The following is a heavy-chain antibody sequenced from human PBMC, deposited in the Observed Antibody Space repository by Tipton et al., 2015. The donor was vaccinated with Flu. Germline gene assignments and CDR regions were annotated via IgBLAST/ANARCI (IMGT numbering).Heavy chain of an antibody. CDR2: INHSGST. D-gene: IGHD6-13*01. V-gene: IGHV4-34*01. CDR1: GGSFSGYY. J-gene: IGHJ4*02. Sequence: TLSLTCAVYGGSFSGYYWSWIRQPPGKGLEWIGEINHSGSTNYNPSLKSRVTISVDTSKNQFSLKLSSVTAADTAVYYCARGDQYSSSPLGWGQGTLATVSS. CDR3: ARGDQYSSSPLG.